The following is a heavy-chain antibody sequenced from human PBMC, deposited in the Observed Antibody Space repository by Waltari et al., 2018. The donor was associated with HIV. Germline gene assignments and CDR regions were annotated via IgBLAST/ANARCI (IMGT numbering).Heavy chain of an antibody. CDR3: ARDRSSSGYFFDF. CDR1: GFAFSTYD. J-gene: IGHJ4*01. CDR2: ITSTSFTR. D-gene: IGHD3-22*01. V-gene: IGHV3-48*02. Sequence: EVQLVESGGGLVQPGGSLRLSCAASGFAFSTYDMNWVRQAPGKGLVWVSYITSTSFTRYYADSVKGRFTISRDNAKNSLYLQMNSLRDEDTAVYFCARDRSSSGYFFDFWGHGTLVTVSS.